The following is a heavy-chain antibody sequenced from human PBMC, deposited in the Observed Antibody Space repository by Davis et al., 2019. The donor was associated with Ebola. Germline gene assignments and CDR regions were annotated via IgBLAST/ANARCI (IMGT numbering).Heavy chain of an antibody. CDR2: IYHSGST. CDR3: ARHCTGGVCFLDY. J-gene: IGHJ4*02. V-gene: IGHV4-4*02. CDR1: GGSISSSNW. Sequence: SETLSLTCAVSGGSISSSNWWSWVRPPPGKGLEWIGEIYHSGSTNYNPSLKSRVTISVDKSKNQFSLKLSSVTAADTAVYYCARHCTGGVCFLDYWGQGTLVTVSS. D-gene: IGHD2-8*02.